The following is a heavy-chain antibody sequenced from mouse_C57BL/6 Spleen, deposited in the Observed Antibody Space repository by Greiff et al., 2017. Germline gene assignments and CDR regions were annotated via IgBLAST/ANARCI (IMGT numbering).Heavy chain of an antibody. V-gene: IGHV1-72*01. CDR2: IDPNSGGT. CDR3: ARAYSAMDY. J-gene: IGHJ4*01. CDR1: GYTFTSYW. Sequence: QVQLQQPGAELVKPGASVKLSCKASGYTFTSYWMHWVEQRPGRGLEWIGRIDPNSGGTKYNEKFKTKATLTVDKTSRIVYMQLSSLTSEDSAVYYCARAYSAMDYWGQGTSVTVSS.